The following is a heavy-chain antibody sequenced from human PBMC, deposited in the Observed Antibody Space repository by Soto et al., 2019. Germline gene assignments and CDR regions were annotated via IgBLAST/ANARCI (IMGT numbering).Heavy chain of an antibody. CDR3: ARAGYDFWSGLDAFDI. CDR1: GGSISSGGYS. CDR2: IYHSGST. D-gene: IGHD3-3*01. J-gene: IGHJ3*02. V-gene: IGHV4-30-2*01. Sequence: QLQLQESGSGLVKPSQTLSLTCAVSGGSISSGGYSWSWIRQPPGKGLEWIGYIYHSGSTYYNPSLKSRVTISVDRSKNQFSLKLSSVTAADTAVYYCARAGYDFWSGLDAFDIWGQGTMVTVS.